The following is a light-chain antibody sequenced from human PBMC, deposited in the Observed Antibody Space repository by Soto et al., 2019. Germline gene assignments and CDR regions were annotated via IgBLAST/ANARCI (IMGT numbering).Light chain of an antibody. J-gene: IGKJ1*01. CDR3: QQYNSYPWT. CDR1: KGINNY. Sequence: DIQMTQSPPSLSASVGDRVTITCRASKGINNYLAWFQQQPGTAPKPLIYATSTLHSGVPSRFTGSGSGTEFTLTITSLQPEDFVAYYCQQYNSYPWTFGQGTK. CDR2: ATS. V-gene: IGKV1-16*01.